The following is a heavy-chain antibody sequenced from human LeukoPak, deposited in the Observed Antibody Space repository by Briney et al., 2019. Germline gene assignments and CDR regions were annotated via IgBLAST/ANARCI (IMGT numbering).Heavy chain of an antibody. V-gene: IGHV3-23*01. CDR3: ARVVGAVAGRVLSHAFDI. CDR1: GSTFSSYA. D-gene: IGHD6-19*01. CDR2: ISGSGGST. Sequence: GGSLRLSCAASGSTFSSYAMSWVRQAPGKGLEWVSAISGSGGSTYYADSVKGRFTISRDNSKNTLYLQMNSLRAEDTAVYYCARVVGAVAGRVLSHAFDIWGQGTMVTVSS. J-gene: IGHJ3*02.